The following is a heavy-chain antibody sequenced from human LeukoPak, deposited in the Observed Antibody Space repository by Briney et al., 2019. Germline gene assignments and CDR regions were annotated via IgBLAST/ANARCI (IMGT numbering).Heavy chain of an antibody. Sequence: SETLSLTCTVSGGSISSYYWSWIRQPAGKGLEWIGRXXTXGSTNYNPSXXXRVTMSVDTSKNQFSLKLSSVTAADTAVYYCGXXXGSXXGARRYYYXYMDVWGKGTTVTVSS. D-gene: IGHD6-6*01. CDR1: GGSISSYY. J-gene: IGHJ6*03. CDR3: GXXXGSXXGARRYYYXYMDV. CDR2: XXTXGST. V-gene: IGHV4-4*07.